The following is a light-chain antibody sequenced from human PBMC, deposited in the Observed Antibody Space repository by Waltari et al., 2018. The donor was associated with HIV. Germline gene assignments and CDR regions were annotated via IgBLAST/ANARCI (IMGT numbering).Light chain of an antibody. CDR2: GAS. V-gene: IGKV3-20*01. Sequence: PGERATLSCRASQSVRSPSLAWYQQKPGQAPRLLIYGASSRAPGIPDRFSGSGAVTDFILTISRLEPEDCAVYYCQQYAASPLTFGGGTKVEIK. J-gene: IGKJ4*01. CDR1: QSVRSPS. CDR3: QQYAASPLT.